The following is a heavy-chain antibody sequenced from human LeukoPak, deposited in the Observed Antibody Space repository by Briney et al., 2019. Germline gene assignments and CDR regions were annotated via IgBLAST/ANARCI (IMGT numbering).Heavy chain of an antibody. V-gene: IGHV4-59*01. CDR1: GGSMSGFF. Sequence: TPSETLSLTCSVFGGSMSGFFWTWIRQPPGKELEWVGSIYYSGSTTKYNPSLKSRVTISVDTSKSQFSLKLSSATAADTAVYYCARTSRHYYGSGSNLTPWPAGMDVWGQGTTVTVSS. CDR2: IYYSGST. CDR3: ARTSRHYYGSGSNLTPWPAGMDV. D-gene: IGHD3-10*01. J-gene: IGHJ6*02.